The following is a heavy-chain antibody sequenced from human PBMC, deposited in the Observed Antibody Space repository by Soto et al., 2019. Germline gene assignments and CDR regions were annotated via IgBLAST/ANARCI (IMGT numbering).Heavy chain of an antibody. J-gene: IGHJ4*02. D-gene: IGHD6-13*01. CDR2: IYYSGTT. V-gene: IGHV4-39*07. Sequence: SETLSLTCTVSGGSINDNQYYWGWIRQAPGKGPEWIGSIYYSGTTHYSPSLKSRVTISVDTSKNQFSLKLSSVTAADTAVYYCASGIAAAGTTFDYWGQGTLVTVSS. CDR1: GGSINDNQYY. CDR3: ASGIAAAGTTFDY.